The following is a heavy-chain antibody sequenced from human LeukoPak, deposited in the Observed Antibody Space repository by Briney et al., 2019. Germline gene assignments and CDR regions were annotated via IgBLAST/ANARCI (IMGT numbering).Heavy chain of an antibody. CDR3: AKKMYYYDSSGSDY. CDR1: GFTFNIYN. D-gene: IGHD3-22*01. CDR2: ISGSGGST. V-gene: IGHV3-23*01. J-gene: IGHJ4*02. Sequence: GGSLRLSCTASGFTFNIYNMSWVRQAPGKGLEWVSAISGSGGSTYYADSVKGRFTISRDNSKNTLYLQMNSLRAEGTAVYYCAKKMYYYDSSGSDYWGQGTLVTVSS.